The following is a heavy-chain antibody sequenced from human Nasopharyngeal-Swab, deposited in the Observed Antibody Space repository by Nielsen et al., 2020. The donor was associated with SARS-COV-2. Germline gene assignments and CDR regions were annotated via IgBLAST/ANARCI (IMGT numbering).Heavy chain of an antibody. D-gene: IGHD3-10*01. CDR2: ISSSSSYI. CDR3: ALEGSGSYYNYYFDY. J-gene: IGHJ4*02. V-gene: IGHV3-21*01. Sequence: WIRQPPGQGLEWVSSISSSSSYIYYADSVKGRFTISRDNAKNSLYLQMNSLRAEDTAVYYCALEGSGSYYNYYFDYWGQGTLVTVSS.